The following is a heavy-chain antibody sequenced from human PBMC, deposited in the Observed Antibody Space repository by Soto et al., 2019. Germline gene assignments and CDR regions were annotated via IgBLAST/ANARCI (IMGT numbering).Heavy chain of an antibody. V-gene: IGHV4-59*08. Sequence: SETLSLTCTVSGGSISSYYWSWIRQPPGKGLKWIGYIHYSGSTNYNPSLKSRVTISVDTSKNQFSLKLSSVTAADTAVYYCARLGADYDFWSGYYLPNWFDPWGQGTLVTVSS. CDR1: GGSISSYY. CDR2: IHYSGST. CDR3: ARLGADYDFWSGYYLPNWFDP. J-gene: IGHJ5*02. D-gene: IGHD3-3*01.